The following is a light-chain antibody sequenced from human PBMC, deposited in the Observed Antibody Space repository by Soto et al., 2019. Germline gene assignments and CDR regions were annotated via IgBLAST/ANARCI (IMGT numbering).Light chain of an antibody. CDR3: QPSKSFHLT. J-gene: IGKJ4*01. V-gene: IGKV1-12*01. CDR2: AAS. CDR1: EDINTW. Sequence: DIRLTQSPSSVSASVGDRVTITCRASEDINTWLAWYQQRPGTAPKLLIYAASNFQSGVPSRFSGSGSGTEFTLTIMSLQHEDSDTYYCQPSKSFHLTLGGGTKVDSK.